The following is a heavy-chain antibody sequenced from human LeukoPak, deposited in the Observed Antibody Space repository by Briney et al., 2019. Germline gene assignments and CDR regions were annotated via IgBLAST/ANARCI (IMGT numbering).Heavy chain of an antibody. CDR1: GFTFSSYS. CDR2: ISSSSSYI. D-gene: IGHD2-15*01. CDR3: ARDIVVVVAATGSLVFDY. Sequence: GGSLRLSCAASGFTFSSYSMNWVRQAPGKGLEWVSSISSSSSYIYYADSVKGRFTISRDNAKNSLYLQMNSLRAEDTAVYYCARDIVVVVAATGSLVFDYWGQGTLVTVSS. J-gene: IGHJ4*02. V-gene: IGHV3-21*01.